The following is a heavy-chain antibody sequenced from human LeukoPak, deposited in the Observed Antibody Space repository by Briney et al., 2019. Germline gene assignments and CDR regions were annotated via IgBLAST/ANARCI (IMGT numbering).Heavy chain of an antibody. D-gene: IGHD5-24*01. Sequence: GGSLRLSCAASGFTFSSYEMNWVRQAPGKGLEWVSYISSSGSTIYYADSVKGRFTISRDNSKNTLYLQMNSLRAEDTAVYFCAKSGYNRFDYWGQGTLVTVSS. CDR3: AKSGYNRFDY. J-gene: IGHJ4*02. CDR1: GFTFSSYE. V-gene: IGHV3-48*03. CDR2: ISSSGSTI.